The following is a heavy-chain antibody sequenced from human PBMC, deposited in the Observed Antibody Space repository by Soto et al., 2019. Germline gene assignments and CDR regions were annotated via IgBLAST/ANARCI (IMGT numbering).Heavy chain of an antibody. J-gene: IGHJ6*02. Sequence: VASVKVSCKVSGYTLTELAMHWVRQAPGKGFEWMGGFDADAGETIYPQEFQGRLTMTEDTSTDTAFMELSSLTSEDTAVYYCATGRVIEGQYGLDVWGQGTSVTVSS. CDR3: ATGRVIEGQYGLDV. CDR1: GYTLTELA. D-gene: IGHD4-4*01. V-gene: IGHV1-24*01. CDR2: FDADAGET.